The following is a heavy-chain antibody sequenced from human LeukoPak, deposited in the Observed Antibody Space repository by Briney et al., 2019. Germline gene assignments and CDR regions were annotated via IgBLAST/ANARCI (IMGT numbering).Heavy chain of an antibody. V-gene: IGHV3-23*01. Sequence: PGGSLRLSCAASGFTFSNYAMTWVRQAPGKGLEWVSAISGSDNSTYYADSVKGRFITSRDNSKNMLYLQMTSLRAEDTAVYYCAKDRGSGSYYNDPGYWGQGTLVTVSS. D-gene: IGHD3-10*01. CDR1: GFTFSNYA. J-gene: IGHJ4*02. CDR2: ISGSDNST. CDR3: AKDRGSGSYYNDPGY.